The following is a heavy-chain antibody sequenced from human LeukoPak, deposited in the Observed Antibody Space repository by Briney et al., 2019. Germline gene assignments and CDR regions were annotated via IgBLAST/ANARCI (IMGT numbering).Heavy chain of an antibody. CDR1: GATGYY. CDR3: ARGGGLYCSSISCYNYFDP. D-gene: IGHD2-2*01. V-gene: IGHV1-2*02. Sequence: ASVKVSCKASGATGYYMHWVRQAPGQGLEWLGWINPNSGGTNYAQKFQGRVTMTRDTSISTVHMELSRLRSDDTAVYYCARGGGLYCSSISCYNYFDPWGQGTLVTVSS. J-gene: IGHJ5*02. CDR2: INPNSGGT.